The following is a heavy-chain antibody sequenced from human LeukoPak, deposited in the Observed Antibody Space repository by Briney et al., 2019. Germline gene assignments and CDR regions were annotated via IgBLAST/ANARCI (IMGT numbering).Heavy chain of an antibody. Sequence: GGSLRLSCAASGFTFSTYAASWVRQAPGKGLEWVSVTNGGGGSTDYADSVKGRFTISKDNAKNTLYLQMNSLRAEDTATHYCAKGGSSTWFWDYMDVWGKGATVTVSS. V-gene: IGHV3-23*01. CDR1: GFTFSTYA. CDR3: AKGGSSTWFWDYMDV. CDR2: TNGGGGST. D-gene: IGHD6-13*01. J-gene: IGHJ6*03.